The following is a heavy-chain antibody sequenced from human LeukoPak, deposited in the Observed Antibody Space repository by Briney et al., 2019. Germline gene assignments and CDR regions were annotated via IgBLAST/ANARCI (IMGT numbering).Heavy chain of an antibody. V-gene: IGHV3-15*01. CDR3: TAGTGRSDFDY. Sequence: GGSLRLSCAPSGFTFSNAWMSWVRQAPGRGLEWVGRIKRKGDDGTIDYAAPVKGRLSISRDDSKNTLYLQMNSLKSEDTAVYYCTAGTGRSDFDYWGQGTLVTVSS. CDR2: IKRKGDDGTI. CDR1: GFTFSNAW. D-gene: IGHD3/OR15-3a*01. J-gene: IGHJ4*02.